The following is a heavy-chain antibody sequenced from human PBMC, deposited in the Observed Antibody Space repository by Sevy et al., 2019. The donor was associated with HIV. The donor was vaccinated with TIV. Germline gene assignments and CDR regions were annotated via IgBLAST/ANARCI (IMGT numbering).Heavy chain of an antibody. CDR2: IKQDGSEK. D-gene: IGHD6-19*01. CDR3: ARASGWYALNDAFDT. J-gene: IGHJ3*02. Sequence: GGSLRLSCAASGFTFSSYWMSWVRQAPGKGLEWVANIKQDGSEKYYVDSVKGRFTISRDNAKNSLYLQMNSLRAEDTAVYYCARASGWYALNDAFDTWGQGTMVTVSS. V-gene: IGHV3-7*01. CDR1: GFTFSSYW.